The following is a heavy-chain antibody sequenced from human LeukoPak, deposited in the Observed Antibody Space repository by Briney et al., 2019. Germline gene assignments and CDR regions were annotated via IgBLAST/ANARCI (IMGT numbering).Heavy chain of an antibody. J-gene: IGHJ6*03. V-gene: IGHV3-30*02. CDR1: GFTFSSYG. CDR2: IRFDGSNK. D-gene: IGHD5-12*01. Sequence: AGGSLRLSCAASGFTFSSYGMHWVRQAPGKGLEWVASIRFDGSNKYYADSVKGRFTISRDNSKNTLYLQMKSLRAEDTAVYYCAKGGGYEAQYYYYYLDVWGKGTTVTISS. CDR3: AKGGGYEAQYYYYYLDV.